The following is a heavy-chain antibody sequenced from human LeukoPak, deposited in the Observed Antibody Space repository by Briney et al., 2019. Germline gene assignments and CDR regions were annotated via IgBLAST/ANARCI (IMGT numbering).Heavy chain of an antibody. V-gene: IGHV1-8*03. CDR2: LNPNSGNT. CDR3: AREDYGSGSPPFDY. Sequence: ASVKVSCKASGYTFTSYYINWVRQATGQGLEWMGWLNPNSGNTGYAQKFQGRVTITRNTSISTAYMELSSLRSEDTAVYYCAREDYGSGSPPFDYWGQGTLVTVSS. D-gene: IGHD3-10*01. CDR1: GYTFTSYY. J-gene: IGHJ4*02.